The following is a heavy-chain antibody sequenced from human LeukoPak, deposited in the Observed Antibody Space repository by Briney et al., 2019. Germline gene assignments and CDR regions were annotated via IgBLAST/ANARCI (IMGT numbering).Heavy chain of an antibody. D-gene: IGHD3-10*01. CDR3: ARKVSASDH. Sequence: GGSLRLFCAASGFTLSDYYMSWIRQAPGKGLEWVSYISSSGRGSTLYYADSVKGRFTISRDSAKNSLYLQMNNLGAEDTALYYCARKVSASDHWGQGTLVTVSS. V-gene: IGHV3-11*01. J-gene: IGHJ4*02. CDR2: ISSSGRGSTL. CDR1: GFTLSDYY.